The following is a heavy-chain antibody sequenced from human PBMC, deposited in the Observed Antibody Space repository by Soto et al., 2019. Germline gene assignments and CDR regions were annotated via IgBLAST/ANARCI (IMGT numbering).Heavy chain of an antibody. Sequence: QVQLVESGGGVVQPGRSLRLSCAASGFTFSSYAMHWVRQAPGKGLEWVAVISYDGSNKYYADSVKGRVTISRDNSKNTLYLQMNILRAEDTAVYYCARGPPWYCDYGNDAFDIWGQGTMVTVSS. CDR2: ISYDGSNK. CDR1: GFTFSSYA. CDR3: ARGPPWYCDYGNDAFDI. J-gene: IGHJ3*02. D-gene: IGHD4-17*01. V-gene: IGHV3-30-3*01.